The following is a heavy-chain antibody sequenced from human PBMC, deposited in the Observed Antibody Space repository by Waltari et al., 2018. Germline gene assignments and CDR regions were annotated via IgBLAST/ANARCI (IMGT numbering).Heavy chain of an antibody. D-gene: IGHD3-10*01. CDR3: AKGRLYYYGSGSYLDY. V-gene: IGHV3-23*04. CDR1: GFTFSSYA. J-gene: IGHJ4*02. Sequence: VQLVESGGGLVQPGGSLRLSCAASGFTFSSYAISWVRQAPGKGLEWVSAISGSGGSTYYADSVKGRFTISRDNSKNTLYLQMNSLRAEDTAVYYCAKGRLYYYGSGSYLDYWGQGTLVTVSS. CDR2: ISGSGGST.